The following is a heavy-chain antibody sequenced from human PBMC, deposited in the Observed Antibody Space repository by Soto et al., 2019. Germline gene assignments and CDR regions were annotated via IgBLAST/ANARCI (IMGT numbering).Heavy chain of an antibody. CDR1: GFTFSGYS. Sequence: GGSLRLSCAASGFTFSGYSVNWVRQAPGKGLEWISYISSGSKTIYYADSVKGRFIVSRDNAKNSQYLQMNSLRDEDTAVYYCVREDILGVRSFDYWGQGTLVTISS. D-gene: IGHD3-9*01. CDR3: VREDILGVRSFDY. V-gene: IGHV3-48*02. J-gene: IGHJ4*02. CDR2: ISSGSKTI.